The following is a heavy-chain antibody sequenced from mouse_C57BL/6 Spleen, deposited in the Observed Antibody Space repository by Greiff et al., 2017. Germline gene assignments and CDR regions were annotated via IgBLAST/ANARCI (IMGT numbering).Heavy chain of an antibody. CDR3: ARGGYYTAWFAY. D-gene: IGHD2-3*01. CDR2: IDPSDSYT. V-gene: IGHV1-69*01. CDR1: GYTFTSYW. Sequence: QVQLQQPGAELVMPGASVKLSCKASGYTFTSYWMHWVKQRPGQGLEWIGEIDPSDSYTNYNQKFKGKSTLTVDKSPSTAYMQLSSLPSEDSAVYYCARGGYYTAWFAYWGQGTLVTVSA. J-gene: IGHJ3*01.